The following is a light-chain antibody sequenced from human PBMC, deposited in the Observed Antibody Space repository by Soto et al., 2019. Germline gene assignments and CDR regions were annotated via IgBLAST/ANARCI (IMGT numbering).Light chain of an antibody. J-gene: IGKJ1*01. CDR2: HAS. CDR3: RQTATSPRT. V-gene: IGKV3-20*01. CDR1: QSVSNNY. Sequence: EMGLTQSPGTLFLSPGARATLSFRASQSVSNNYVARYQQKPGQAPRLLIHHASSRATGIPARFSGSGSGTDFTLTISRLELDDFAVYFCRQTATSPRTFGQGTRVDVK.